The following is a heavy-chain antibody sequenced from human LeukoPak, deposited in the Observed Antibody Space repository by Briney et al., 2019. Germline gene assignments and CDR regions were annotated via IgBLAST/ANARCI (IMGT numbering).Heavy chain of an antibody. CDR1: GFTFSSYA. D-gene: IGHD6-13*01. V-gene: IGHV3-23*01. CDR2: ISGSGGST. Sequence: GGSLRLSCAASGFTFSSYAMSWVRQAPGKGLEWVSAISGSGGSTYYADSVKGRFTISRDNSKNTLYLQMNSLRAEDTAVYYCAKRVAAAAAYYYYGMDVWGQGTTVTVSS. J-gene: IGHJ6*02. CDR3: AKRVAAAAAYYYYGMDV.